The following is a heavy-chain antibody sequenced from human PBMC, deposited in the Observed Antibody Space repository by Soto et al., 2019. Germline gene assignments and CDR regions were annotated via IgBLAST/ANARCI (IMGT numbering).Heavy chain of an antibody. V-gene: IGHV3-21*01. D-gene: IGHD6-19*01. CDR2: ISSSSSYI. CDR3: AREPRDQYSSGWYGY. Sequence: WWSLRLSCSASVFTFSSYSMNWFRQAPGKGLEWVSSISSSSSYIYYADSVKGRFTISRDNAKNSLYLQMNSLRAEDTAVYYCAREPRDQYSSGWYGYWGQGTLVTVSS. CDR1: VFTFSSYS. J-gene: IGHJ4*02.